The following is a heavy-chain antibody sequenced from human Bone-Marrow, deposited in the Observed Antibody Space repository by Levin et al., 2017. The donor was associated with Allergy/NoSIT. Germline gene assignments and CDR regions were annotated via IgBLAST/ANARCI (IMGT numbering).Heavy chain of an antibody. V-gene: IGHV1-69*01. CDR1: GGTFSSYA. Sequence: KISCKASGGTFSSYAISWVRQAPGQGLEWMGGIIPIFGTANYAQTFQGRVTITADESTSTAYMELSSLRSEDTAVYYCARGKTMIARGRKNYYYGMDVWGQGTTVTVSS. CDR3: ARGKTMIARGRKNYYYGMDV. D-gene: IGHD3-22*01. J-gene: IGHJ6*02. CDR2: IIPIFGTA.